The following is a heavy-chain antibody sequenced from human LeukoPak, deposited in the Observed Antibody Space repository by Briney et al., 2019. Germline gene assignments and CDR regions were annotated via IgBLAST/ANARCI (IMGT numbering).Heavy chain of an antibody. J-gene: IGHJ4*02. CDR2: ISSSSSYI. D-gene: IGHD3-22*01. Sequence: GGSLRLSCAASGFTFSSYSMNWVRQAPGKGLEWVSSISSSSSYIYYADSVKGRFTISRDNAKNSLYLQMNSLRAEDTAVYYCARLDGDYYDSSGYHTLIDYWGQGTLVTVSS. V-gene: IGHV3-21*01. CDR1: GFTFSSYS. CDR3: ARLDGDYYDSSGYHTLIDY.